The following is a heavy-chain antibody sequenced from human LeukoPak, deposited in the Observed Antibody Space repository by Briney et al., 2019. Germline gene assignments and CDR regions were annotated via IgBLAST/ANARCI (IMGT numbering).Heavy chain of an antibody. CDR2: MKSDGSSI. CDR1: GFTFSSYW. J-gene: IGHJ3*02. CDR3: TRYIADSSGSPSPSAFNI. Sequence: GGSLRLSCAASGFTFSSYWMHWVRQAPGKGLMWVSRMKSDGSSIKYADSVKGRFTISRDNAKNSLYLQMNSLRVEDTAVYYCTRYIADSSGSPSPSAFNIWGQGTMVTVSS. V-gene: IGHV3-74*03. D-gene: IGHD3-22*01.